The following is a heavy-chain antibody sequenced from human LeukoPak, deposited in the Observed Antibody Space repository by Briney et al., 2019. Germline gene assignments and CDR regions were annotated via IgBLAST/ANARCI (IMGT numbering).Heavy chain of an antibody. CDR1: GYTFTSYA. J-gene: IGHJ5*02. CDR2: INAGNGNT. V-gene: IGHV1-3*01. CDR3: ARDLGYCSGGSCYSYWFDP. Sequence: ASVKVSCKASGYTFTSYAMHWVRQAPEQRLEWMGWINAGNGNTKYSQKFQGRVTITRDTSASTAYMELSSLRSEDTAVYYCARDLGYCSGGSCYSYWFDPWGQGTLVTVSS. D-gene: IGHD2-15*01.